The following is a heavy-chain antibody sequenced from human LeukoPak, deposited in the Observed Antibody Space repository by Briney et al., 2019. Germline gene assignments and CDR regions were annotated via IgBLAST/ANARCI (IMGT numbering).Heavy chain of an antibody. D-gene: IGHD2-15*01. CDR2: IRFDGTEQ. V-gene: IGHV3-30*02. CDR3: AKDMIIGQVVSDY. Sequence: GGSLRLSCAVSGFRFPLYTMHWVRQAPGRGLEWGAFIRFDGTEQNYAESVKGRFTVSRDNSKNMFFLQMNSLSTEDMAVYYCAKDMIIGQVVSDYWGQGTLVTVSS. J-gene: IGHJ4*02. CDR1: GFRFPLYT.